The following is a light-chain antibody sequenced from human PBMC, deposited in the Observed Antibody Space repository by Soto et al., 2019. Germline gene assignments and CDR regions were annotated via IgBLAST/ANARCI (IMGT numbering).Light chain of an antibody. Sequence: EIVRTQSPATLSVCRGWRPTRCCSASRSVNKNLAWYQQKPGQAPRLLIYGASTRATGIPARFSGSGSGTEFTLTISRLQSEDFAVYYCQQYNNWPPVTFGPGTKVDVK. V-gene: IGKV3-15*01. CDR2: GAS. J-gene: IGKJ3*01. CDR3: QQYNNWPPVT. CDR1: RSVNKN.